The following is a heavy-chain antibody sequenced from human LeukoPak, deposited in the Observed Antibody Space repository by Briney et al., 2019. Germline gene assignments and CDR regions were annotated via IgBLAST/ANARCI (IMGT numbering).Heavy chain of an antibody. CDR3: ARDGREWFGGIPGGGSRWDWFDP. J-gene: IGHJ5*02. CDR1: GFTFSSYA. Sequence: GGSLRLSCAASGFTFSSYAMHWVRQAPGKGLEYVSAISSNGGSTYYANSVKGRFTISRDNSKNTLYLQMGSLRAEDMAVYYCARDGREWFGGIPGGGSRWDWFDPWGQGTLVTVSS. D-gene: IGHD3-10*01. V-gene: IGHV3-64*01. CDR2: ISSNGGST.